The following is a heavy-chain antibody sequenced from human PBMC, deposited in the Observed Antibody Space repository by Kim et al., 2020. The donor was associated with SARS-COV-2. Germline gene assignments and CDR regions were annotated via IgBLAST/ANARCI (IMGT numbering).Heavy chain of an antibody. Sequence: GGSLRLSCAASGFTFSNAWMSWVRQAPGKGLEWVGRIKSKTDGGTTDYAAPVKGRFTISRDDSKNTLYLQMNSLKTEDTAVYYCTAQDYAGYYYYYYGMDVWGQGTTVTVSS. J-gene: IGHJ6*02. D-gene: IGHD4-17*01. V-gene: IGHV3-15*01. CDR3: TAQDYAGYYYYYYGMDV. CDR1: GFTFSNAW. CDR2: IKSKTDGGTT.